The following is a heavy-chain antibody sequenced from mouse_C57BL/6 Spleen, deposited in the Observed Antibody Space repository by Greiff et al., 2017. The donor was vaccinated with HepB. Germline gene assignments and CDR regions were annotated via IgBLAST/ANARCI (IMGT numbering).Heavy chain of an antibody. V-gene: IGHV1-74*01. Sequence: VQLQQPGAELVKPGASVKVSCKASGYTFTSYWMHWVKQRPGQGLEWIGRIHPSDSDTNYNQKFKGKATLTVDKSSSTAYMQLSSLTSEDSAVYYCAILLPYYGSSYGWFAYWGQGTLVTVSA. CDR3: AILLPYYGSSYGWFAY. CDR1: GYTFTSYW. D-gene: IGHD1-1*01. CDR2: IHPSDSDT. J-gene: IGHJ3*01.